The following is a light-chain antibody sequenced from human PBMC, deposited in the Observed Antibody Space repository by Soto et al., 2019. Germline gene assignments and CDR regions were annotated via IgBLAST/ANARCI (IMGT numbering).Light chain of an antibody. Sequence: QSALTQPASMSGSPGQSITISCTGTSSDVGGYNYVSWYRQHPGKAPKLMIYDVNNRPSGVSNRFSGSKSGNTASLTISGLLAEDEADYYCCSHSSSSTLVVFGGGTQLTVL. V-gene: IGLV2-14*03. CDR1: SSDVGGYNY. CDR3: CSHSSSSTLVV. J-gene: IGLJ2*01. CDR2: DVN.